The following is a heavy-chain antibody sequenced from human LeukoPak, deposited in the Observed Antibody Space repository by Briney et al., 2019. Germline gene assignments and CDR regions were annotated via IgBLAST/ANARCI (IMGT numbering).Heavy chain of an antibody. CDR2: INTNTGNP. V-gene: IGHV7-4-1*02. D-gene: IGHD2-15*01. CDR1: GYSFNSQG. CDR3: ARDADIVVVVAASRLHDAFDI. J-gene: IGHJ3*02. Sequence: GASVKVSCKASGYSFNSQGMNWVRQAPGQGLEWMGWINTNTGNPTYAQGFTGRFVFSLDTSVSTAYLQISSLKAEDTAVYYCARDADIVVVVAASRLHDAFDIWGRGTMVTVSS.